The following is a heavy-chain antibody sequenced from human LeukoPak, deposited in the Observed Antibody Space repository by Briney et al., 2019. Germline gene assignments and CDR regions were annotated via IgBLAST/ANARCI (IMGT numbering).Heavy chain of an antibody. J-gene: IGHJ6*02. CDR3: ELDYGMDV. V-gene: IGHV1-46*01. D-gene: IGHD4-23*01. Sequence: ASVKVSCKASGYTFSSYHMHWVRQAPGQGLEWMGIISPSGGTTSYAQKFQGRVTLTRDTSTITVYMELSSLRSEDTAVYYCELDYGMDVWGQGTTVTVSS. CDR2: ISPSGGTT. CDR1: GYTFSSYH.